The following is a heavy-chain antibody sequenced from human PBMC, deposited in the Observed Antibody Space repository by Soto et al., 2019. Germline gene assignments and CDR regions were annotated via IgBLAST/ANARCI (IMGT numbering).Heavy chain of an antibody. CDR2: ISSNGVGT. J-gene: IGHJ6*03. D-gene: IGHD6-6*01. CDR3: AGRARLDFYYMDV. CDR1: GFTLSGYA. V-gene: IGHV3-64*01. Sequence: EVQLAESGGGVAQPGGSLRLSCAASGFTLSGYAMDWVRQAPGKGLKDVSGISSNGVGTYYANSVQGRFTSSRDNSKNPVDLQMGSLRPEDMAVYYCAGRARLDFYYMDVWGQGTTV.